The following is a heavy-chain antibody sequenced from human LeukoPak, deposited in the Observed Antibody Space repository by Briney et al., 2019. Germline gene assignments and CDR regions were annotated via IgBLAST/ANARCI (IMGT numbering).Heavy chain of an antibody. Sequence: SETLSLTCTVSGGSIGSSYWSWNRQPAGKGLEWIGRFFTGGSTYYNPSLESRVTMSVDTSKNQFSLKLSSVTAADTAVYYCARLGNRDGYNYFLDYWGQGTLVTVSS. CDR3: ARLGNRDGYNYFLDY. J-gene: IGHJ4*02. V-gene: IGHV4-4*07. CDR2: FFTGGST. CDR1: GGSIGSSY. D-gene: IGHD5-24*01.